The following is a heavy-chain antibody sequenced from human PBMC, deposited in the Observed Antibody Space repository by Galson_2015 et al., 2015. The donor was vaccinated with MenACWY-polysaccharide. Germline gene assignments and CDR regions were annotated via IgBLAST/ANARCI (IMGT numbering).Heavy chain of an antibody. Sequence: SLRLSCAASGFTFSSYAMIWVRQAPGKGLEWVSAISGSGGSTYYADSVKGRFTISRDNSKNTLYLQMNSLRAEDTAVYYCAKVGQYSGYDLLDAFDIWGQGTMVTVSS. CDR1: GFTFSSYA. D-gene: IGHD5-12*01. CDR2: ISGSGGST. CDR3: AKVGQYSGYDLLDAFDI. J-gene: IGHJ3*02. V-gene: IGHV3-23*01.